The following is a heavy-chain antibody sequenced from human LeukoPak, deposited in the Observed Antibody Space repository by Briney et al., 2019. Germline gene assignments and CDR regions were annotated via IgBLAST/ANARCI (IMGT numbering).Heavy chain of an antibody. V-gene: IGHV3-30*18. CDR3: AKDSGSLYVGKDPDAFDI. Sequence: PGGSLRLSCAASGFTSRTYSMHWVRQAPGKGLEWVAVISYDGNFEDYADSLKGRVTISRDNSNNTLFLQVNDLRPEDTAVYFCAKDSGSLYVGKDPDAFDIWGQGTMVTVSS. CDR2: ISYDGNFE. CDR1: GFTSRTYS. D-gene: IGHD3-10*01. J-gene: IGHJ3*02.